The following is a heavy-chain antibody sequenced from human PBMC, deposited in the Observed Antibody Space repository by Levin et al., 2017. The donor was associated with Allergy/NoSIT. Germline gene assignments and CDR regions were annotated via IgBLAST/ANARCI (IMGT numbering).Heavy chain of an antibody. V-gene: IGHV3-23*01. D-gene: IGHD6-13*01. Sequence: GGSLRLSCAASGITFSTYAMYWVRQAPGKGLEWVSAINANGEDTFYADSVKGRFTISRDNSKNTLYLQMNSLRAEDTAVYYCAKIWYTRYPIDSWGQGTLVTVSS. CDR2: INANGEDT. J-gene: IGHJ4*02. CDR1: GITFSTYA. CDR3: AKIWYTRYPIDS.